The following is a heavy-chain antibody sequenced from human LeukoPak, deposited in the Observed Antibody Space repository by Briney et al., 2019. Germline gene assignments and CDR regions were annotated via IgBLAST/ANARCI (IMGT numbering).Heavy chain of an antibody. Sequence: SETLSLTCTVSGYSISSGYYWGWIRQPPGKGLEWIGSIYHSGSTYYNPSLKSRVTISVDTSRNQFSLKLSSVTAADTTVYYCARAEFQYCSGGSCYSGGYFQHWGQGTLVTVPS. V-gene: IGHV4-38-2*02. CDR1: GYSISSGYY. D-gene: IGHD2-15*01. CDR3: ARAEFQYCSGGSCYSGGYFQH. CDR2: IYHSGST. J-gene: IGHJ1*01.